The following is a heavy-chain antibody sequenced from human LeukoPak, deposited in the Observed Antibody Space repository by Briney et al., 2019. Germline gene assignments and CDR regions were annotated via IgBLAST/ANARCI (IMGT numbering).Heavy chain of an antibody. CDR2: IDWDDDK. CDR1: GFSLSTSGMC. D-gene: IGHD6-19*01. V-gene: IGHV2-70*01. CDR3: ARIAGRGWYIDY. Sequence: SGPALVKPTQTLTLTCTSSGFSLSTSGMCVSWIRQPPGKALEWLALIDWDDDKYYSTSLKTRLTISKDTSKNLVVLTMTNMDPVDTATYYCARIAGRGWYIDYWGQGTLVTVSS. J-gene: IGHJ4*02.